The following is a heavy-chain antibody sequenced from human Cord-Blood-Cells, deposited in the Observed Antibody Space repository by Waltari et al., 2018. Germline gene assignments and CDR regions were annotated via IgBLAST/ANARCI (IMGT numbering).Heavy chain of an antibody. D-gene: IGHD2-2*03. V-gene: IGHV1-2*02. CDR1: GYTFTGYY. CDR2: INPNSGGT. J-gene: IGHJ4*02. Sequence: QVQLVQSGAEVKKPGASVKVSCKASGYTFTGYYMHWVRQAPGQRLEWMGWINPNSGGTNYAQKFQGRVTMTRDTSISTAYMELSRLRSDDTAVYYCARVSSGYCSSTSCYAIDYWGQGTLVTVSS. CDR3: ARVSSGYCSSTSCYAIDY.